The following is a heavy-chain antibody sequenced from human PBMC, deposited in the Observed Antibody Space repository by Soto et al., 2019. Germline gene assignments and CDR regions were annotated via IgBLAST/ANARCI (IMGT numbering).Heavy chain of an antibody. Sequence: PGGSLRLSCSASGFTFSSYAMHWVRQSPGKGLEYVSAISSNGGSTYYADSVKGRFTISRDNSKNTLYLQMSSLRAEDTAVYYCVKGYCSSTSCSSHGFDYWGQGTLVTVSS. D-gene: IGHD2-2*01. CDR2: ISSNGGST. CDR1: GFTFSSYA. V-gene: IGHV3-64D*06. CDR3: VKGYCSSTSCSSHGFDY. J-gene: IGHJ4*02.